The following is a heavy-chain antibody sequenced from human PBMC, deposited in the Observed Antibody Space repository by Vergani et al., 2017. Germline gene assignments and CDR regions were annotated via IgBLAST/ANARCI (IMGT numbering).Heavy chain of an antibody. D-gene: IGHD6-19*01. CDR1: GFTFSSYS. Sequence: EVQLVESGGGLVKPGGSLRLSCAASGFTFSSYSMNWVRQAPGKGLEWVSSISSSSSYIYYEDSVKGRFTISRDNAKNSLYLQMNSLRAEDTAVYYCARDLGIAVAGTGDNWFDPWGQGTLVTVSS. J-gene: IGHJ5*02. CDR3: ARDLGIAVAGTGDNWFDP. CDR2: ISSSSSYI. V-gene: IGHV3-21*01.